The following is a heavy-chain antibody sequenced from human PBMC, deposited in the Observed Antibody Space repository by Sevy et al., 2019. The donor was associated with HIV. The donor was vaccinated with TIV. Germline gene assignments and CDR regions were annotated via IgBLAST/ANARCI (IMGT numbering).Heavy chain of an antibody. CDR2: MNPNSGNT. CDR3: ARLSSSKNRYYYYGMDV. Sequence: ASVKVSCKASGYTFTSYDINWVRQATGQGLEWMGWMNPNSGNTGYAQKFQGRVTMTRNTSISTAYMELSSLSSEDTAVYYCARLSSSKNRYYYYGMDVWGQGTTVTVSS. CDR1: GYTFTSYD. D-gene: IGHD6-13*01. V-gene: IGHV1-8*01. J-gene: IGHJ6*02.